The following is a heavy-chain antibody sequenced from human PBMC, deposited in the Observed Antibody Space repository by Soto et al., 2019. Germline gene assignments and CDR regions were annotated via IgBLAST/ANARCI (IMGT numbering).Heavy chain of an antibody. D-gene: IGHD2-2*01. CDR2: IIPIFETT. CDR3: ARDMIPAAISYRYYAMDV. J-gene: IGHJ6*02. V-gene: IGHV1-69*01. Sequence: QVQLVQSGAEVKKPGSSVKVSCKASGGTFSNYAFSWVGQVPGQGLEWMEGIIPIFETTNYAQKFQGRVTITADESTSTTYMELSSLSSEDTAVFFCARDMIPAAISYRYYAMDVWGQGTTVTVSS. CDR1: GGTFSNYA.